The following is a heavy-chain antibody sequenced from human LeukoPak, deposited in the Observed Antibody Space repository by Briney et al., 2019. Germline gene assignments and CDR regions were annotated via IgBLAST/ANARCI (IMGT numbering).Heavy chain of an antibody. CDR3: ARQIFGVVGYMDV. CDR2: IYYIGST. V-gene: IGHV4-59*08. Sequence: PSETLSLTCTVSGGSISSYYWSWIRQPPGKGLEWIAYIYYIGSTDYNPSLKSRVTISVDTSKNQFSLNVSSVTAADTAVYYCARQIFGVVGYMDVWGKGTTVTVSS. J-gene: IGHJ6*03. CDR1: GGSISSYY. D-gene: IGHD3-3*01.